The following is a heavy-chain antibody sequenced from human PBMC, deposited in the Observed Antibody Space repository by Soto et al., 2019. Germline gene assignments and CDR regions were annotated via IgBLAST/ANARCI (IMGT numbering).Heavy chain of an antibody. D-gene: IGHD6-19*01. V-gene: IGHV1-24*01. CDR1: GDTLNELS. CDR3: GRAPFASGSGWYDY. Sequence: ASVKVSCKVSGDTLNELSMHSVRQAPGKGLEWMGGFDPEDGETIYAQKFQGRVTMTEDTSTDTAYMELSGLRSGDTAVYYCGRAPFASGSGWYDYWGQGTLVTVS. J-gene: IGHJ4*02. CDR2: FDPEDGET.